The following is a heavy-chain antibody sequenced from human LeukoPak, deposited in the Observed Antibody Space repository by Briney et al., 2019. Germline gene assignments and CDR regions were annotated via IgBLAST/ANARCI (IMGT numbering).Heavy chain of an antibody. CDR1: GFTFSSYA. CDR3: AREEGDY. V-gene: IGHV3-30-3*01. Sequence: GRSLRLSCAASGFTFSSYAMHWVRQAPGKGLEWLAVVSYDGSNKYYADSVKGRFTISRDNSKNTLYLQMNSLRAEDTAVYYCAREEGDYWGQGTLVTVSS. J-gene: IGHJ4*02. CDR2: VSYDGSNK.